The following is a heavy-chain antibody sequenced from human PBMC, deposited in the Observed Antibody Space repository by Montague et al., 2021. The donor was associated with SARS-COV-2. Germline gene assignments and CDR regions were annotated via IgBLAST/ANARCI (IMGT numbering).Heavy chain of an antibody. CDR1: GFTFSSYA. Sequence: SLRLSCAASGFTFSSYAMSRVRQAPGKGLEWVSAISGSGGSTYYADSVKGRFTISRDNSKNTLYLQMNSLRAEDTAVYYCAKDGHYDFWSGYYFDYWGQGTLVTVSS. J-gene: IGHJ4*02. CDR3: AKDGHYDFWSGYYFDY. V-gene: IGHV3-23*01. CDR2: ISGSGGST. D-gene: IGHD3-3*01.